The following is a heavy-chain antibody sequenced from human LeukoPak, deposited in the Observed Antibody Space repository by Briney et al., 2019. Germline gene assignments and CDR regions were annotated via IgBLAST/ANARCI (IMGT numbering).Heavy chain of an antibody. V-gene: IGHV5-51*01. CDR1: GYSFASSW. D-gene: IGHD2-15*01. CDR3: ARRCSGGSCFNCYGMDV. J-gene: IGHJ6*02. CDR2: IYPGDSDT. Sequence: GESLKISCKGSGYSFASSWIGWVRQMPGKGLEWMGIIYPGDSDTRYSPSFQGQVAISADKSISTAHLHWSSLKASDTAMYYCARRCSGGSCFNCYGMDVWGQGTTVTVSS.